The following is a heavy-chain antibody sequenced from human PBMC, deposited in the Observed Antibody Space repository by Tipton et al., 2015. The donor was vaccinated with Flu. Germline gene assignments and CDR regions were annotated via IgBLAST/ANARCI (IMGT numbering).Heavy chain of an antibody. CDR2: IYPSGTT. D-gene: IGHD3-10*02. V-gene: IGHV4-39*01. CDR1: SGSIRSTNYF. Sequence: TLSLTCTVSSGSIRSTNYFCAWIRQPPGKRLELIGSIYPSGTTYYNPSLKSRVTISVDTSKKQFSLKLRSVTAADTAVYYCARLSYYDVDLKNFYFEDWGQGTLVTVSS. J-gene: IGHJ4*02. CDR3: ARLSYYDVDLKNFYFED.